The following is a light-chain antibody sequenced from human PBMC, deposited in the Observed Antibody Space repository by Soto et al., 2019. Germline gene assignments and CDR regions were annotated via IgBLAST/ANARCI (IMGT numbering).Light chain of an antibody. Sequence: IQMTQSPSSVSASVGDRVTITCRASQPISSWLAWYQQKPGQPPNLLIYSASTLRSGVPSRFSGSESGTLFTLTIHNLQPEDFATYYCQQASSFPLTFRGWTKVEV. CDR3: QQASSFPLT. CDR2: SAS. J-gene: IGKJ4*01. CDR1: QPISSW. V-gene: IGKV1-12*01.